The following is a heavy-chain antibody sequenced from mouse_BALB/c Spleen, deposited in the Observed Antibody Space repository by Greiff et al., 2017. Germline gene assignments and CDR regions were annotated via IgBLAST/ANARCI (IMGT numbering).Heavy chain of an antibody. Sequence: EVMLVESGGDLVKPGGSLKLSCAASGFTFSSYGMSWVRQTPDKRLEWVATISSGGSYTYYPDSVKGRFTISRDNAKNTLYLQMSSLKSEDTAMYYCARRGGLRLGFAYWGQGTLVTVSA. V-gene: IGHV5-6*02. CDR2: ISSGGSYT. J-gene: IGHJ3*01. CDR3: ARRGGLRLGFAY. D-gene: IGHD2-4*01. CDR1: GFTFSSYG.